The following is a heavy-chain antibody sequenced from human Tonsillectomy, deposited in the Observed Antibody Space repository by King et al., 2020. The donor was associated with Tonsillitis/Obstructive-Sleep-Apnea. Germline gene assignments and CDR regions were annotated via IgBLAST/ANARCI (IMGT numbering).Heavy chain of an antibody. CDR3: ARGGSSSSSYYSYYYYMDV. Sequence: QLQESGPGLVKPSETLSLTCTVSGGSISSYYWSWIRQPPGKGLEWIGYIYYSGSTNYNPSLKSRVTISVDTSKNQFSLKLSSVTAAYTAVYYCARGGSSSSSYYSYYYYMDVWGKGTTVTVSS. V-gene: IGHV4-59*01. D-gene: IGHD6-6*01. CDR2: IYYSGST. CDR1: GGSISSYY. J-gene: IGHJ6*03.